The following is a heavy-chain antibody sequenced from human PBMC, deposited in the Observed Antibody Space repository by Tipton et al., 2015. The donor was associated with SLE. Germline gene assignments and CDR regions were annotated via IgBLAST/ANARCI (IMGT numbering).Heavy chain of an antibody. CDR2: IHHSGTT. Sequence: TLSLTCTVSGGSISSYYWSWIRQPPGKGLEWIGYIHHSGTTNYNPSLQSRVTISRDPSKNQFSLKLSSATAADTAVYYCARQYNWNYEFDFWGQGTLVTVSS. CDR3: ARQYNWNYEFDF. V-gene: IGHV4-59*01. CDR1: GGSISSYY. D-gene: IGHD1-7*01. J-gene: IGHJ4*02.